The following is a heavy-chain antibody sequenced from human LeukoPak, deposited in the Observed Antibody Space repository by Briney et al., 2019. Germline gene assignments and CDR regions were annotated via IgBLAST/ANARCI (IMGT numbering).Heavy chain of an antibody. CDR1: GYTFTSYG. D-gene: IGHD2-15*01. CDR2: ISAYNGNT. V-gene: IGHV1-18*01. CDR3: ARGGDGSGGSCYQTIDY. Sequence: ASVKVSCKASGYTFTSYGISWVRQAPGQGLEWMGWISAYNGNTNYAQTLQGRVTMTTDTSTSTAYMELRSLRSDDTAVYYCARGGDGSGGSCYQTIDYWGQGTLVTVSS. J-gene: IGHJ4*02.